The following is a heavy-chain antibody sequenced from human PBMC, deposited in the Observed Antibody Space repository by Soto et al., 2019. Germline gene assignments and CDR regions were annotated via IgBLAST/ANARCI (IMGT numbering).Heavy chain of an antibody. CDR2: ISSSSSYI. J-gene: IGHJ6*03. D-gene: IGHD3-16*02. V-gene: IGHV3-21*01. CDR3: ARDGDHPYDYIWGSYRLPYYYYYYMDV. Sequence: EVQLVESGGGLVKPGGSLRLSCAASGFTFSSYSMNWVRQAPGKGLEWVSSISSSSSYIYYADSVKGRFTISRDNAKNSLYRQVNSLRAEDTAVYYCARDGDHPYDYIWGSYRLPYYYYYYMDVWGKGTTITVSS. CDR1: GFTFSSYS.